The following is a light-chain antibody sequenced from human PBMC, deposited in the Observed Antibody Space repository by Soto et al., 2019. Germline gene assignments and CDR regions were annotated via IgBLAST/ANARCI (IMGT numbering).Light chain of an antibody. CDR3: MQALLPMYT. V-gene: IGKV2-28*01. J-gene: IGKJ2*01. CDR2: LGS. CDR1: QSLLHSNGYNY. Sequence: DLVMTQSPLSLPVTPGEPASISCRSSQSLLHSNGYNYLDWYLQKPGQSPQLLIYLGSNRASGVPDRFSVSGSGTDFTLKISRVEAEDVGVYYCMQALLPMYTFGQGTKLEIK.